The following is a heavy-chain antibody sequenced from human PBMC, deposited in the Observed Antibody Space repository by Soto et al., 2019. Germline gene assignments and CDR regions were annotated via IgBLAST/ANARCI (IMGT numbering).Heavy chain of an antibody. V-gene: IGHV1-2*02. Sequence: QVQLVQSGAEVKKPGASVKVSCKASGYTFTGHYMYWVRQAPGHGLEWMGWINPDNGGTSYAQKFQVRVTMTTDTSINTVYMELGRLISDDTAVYYCAREVGKVGYSSSSCDYWGQGSLVTVST. CDR2: INPDNGGT. CDR3: AREVGKVGYSSSSCDY. CDR1: GYTFTGHY. D-gene: IGHD6-6*01. J-gene: IGHJ4*02.